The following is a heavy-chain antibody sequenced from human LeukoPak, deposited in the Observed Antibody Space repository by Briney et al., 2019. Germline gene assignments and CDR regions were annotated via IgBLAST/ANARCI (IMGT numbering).Heavy chain of an antibody. Sequence: GGSLRLSCAASGFTFDDYGMTWVRQAPGKGLEWVSGINWNGGRTGYADSVKGRFTISRDNAQNSLYLQMNSLRAEDTALYYCARVASNYDFDYWGQGTLVTVSS. CDR3: ARVASNYDFDY. CDR1: GFTFDDYG. CDR2: INWNGGRT. V-gene: IGHV3-20*04. J-gene: IGHJ4*02. D-gene: IGHD4-11*01.